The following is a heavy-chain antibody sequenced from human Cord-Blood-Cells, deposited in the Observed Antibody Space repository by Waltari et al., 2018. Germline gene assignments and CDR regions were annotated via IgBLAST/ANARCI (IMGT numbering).Heavy chain of an antibody. Sequence: QVQLQQWGAGLLKPSETLSLTCAVYGGSFSGYYWSWIRQPPGKGLEWIGEINHSGSTQYNPSLKSPVHISVYTAKNQFSLELSSVTAADTAVYYCARERLRFLGWLLYRDAFDIWGQGTMVTVSS. V-gene: IGHV4-34*01. CDR2: INHSGST. J-gene: IGHJ3*02. CDR3: ARERLRFLGWLLYRDAFDI. D-gene: IGHD3-3*01. CDR1: GGSFSGYY.